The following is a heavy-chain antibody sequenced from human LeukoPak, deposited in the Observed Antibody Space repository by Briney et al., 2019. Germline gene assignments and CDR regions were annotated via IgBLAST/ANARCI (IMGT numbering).Heavy chain of an antibody. D-gene: IGHD5-18*01. V-gene: IGHV4-34*01. Sequence: SETLSLTCAVSGGSFSGYYWSWIRQPPGKGLEWIGEVNHSGSTNYNPSLKSRVTISVDTSRSQFSLTLCSVTAADKAVYSCVRGRGYSYGSHWYFELWGRGTLVTVSS. CDR3: VRGRGYSYGSHWYFEL. CDR1: GGSFSGYY. CDR2: VNHSGST. J-gene: IGHJ2*01.